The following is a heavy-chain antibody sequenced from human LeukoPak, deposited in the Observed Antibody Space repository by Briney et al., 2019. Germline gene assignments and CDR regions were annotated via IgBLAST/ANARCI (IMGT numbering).Heavy chain of an antibody. D-gene: IGHD3-22*01. Sequence: PSETLSLTCTVFGGSISSSSYYWGWIRQPPGKGLEWIGSIYYSGSTYYNPSLKSRVTISVDTSKNQFSLKLSSVTAADTAVYYCARDIVSSGRPDDAFDIWGQGTMVTVSS. CDR2: IYYSGST. CDR1: GGSISSSSYY. V-gene: IGHV4-39*07. CDR3: ARDIVSSGRPDDAFDI. J-gene: IGHJ3*02.